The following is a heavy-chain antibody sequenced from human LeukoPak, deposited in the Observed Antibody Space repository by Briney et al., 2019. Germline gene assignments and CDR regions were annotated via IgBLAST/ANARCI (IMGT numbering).Heavy chain of an antibody. CDR1: GFTFSSYW. CDR2: INSDGSST. D-gene: IGHD3-10*01. CDR3: ARHGYDGSGSYYSFDY. Sequence: GGSLRLSCAASGFTFSSYWMHWVRQAPGKGLVWVSRINSDGSSTSYADSVKGRFTISRDNAKNTLYLQMNSLRAEDTAVYYCARHGYDGSGSYYSFDYWGQGTLVTVSS. V-gene: IGHV3-74*01. J-gene: IGHJ4*02.